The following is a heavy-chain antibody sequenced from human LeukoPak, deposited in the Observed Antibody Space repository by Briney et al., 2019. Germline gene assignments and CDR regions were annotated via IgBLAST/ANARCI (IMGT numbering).Heavy chain of an antibody. Sequence: ASVKVSCKASGYTFTGYYMHWVRQAPGQGLEWMGWINPNSGGTNYAQKFQGRVTMARDTSISTAYMELSRLRSDDTAVYYCASLGYCSNTSCYPSRYWGQGTLVTVSS. J-gene: IGHJ4*02. V-gene: IGHV1-2*02. CDR1: GYTFTGYY. CDR3: ASLGYCSNTSCYPSRY. D-gene: IGHD2-2*01. CDR2: INPNSGGT.